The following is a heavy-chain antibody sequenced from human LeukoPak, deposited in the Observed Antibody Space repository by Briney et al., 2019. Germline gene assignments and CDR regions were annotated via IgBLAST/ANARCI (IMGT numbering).Heavy chain of an antibody. D-gene: IGHD3-22*01. CDR3: ERGGDYYDSSGYYPYWDY. V-gene: IGHV1-18*01. Sequence: ASVKVSCKASGYTFTSYGISWVRQAPGQGLEWMGWISAYNGNTNYAQKLQGRVTMTTDTSTSTAYMELRSLRFDDTAVYYCERGGDYYDSSGYYPYWDYWGQGNLVSVS. J-gene: IGHJ4*02. CDR1: GYTFTSYG. CDR2: ISAYNGNT.